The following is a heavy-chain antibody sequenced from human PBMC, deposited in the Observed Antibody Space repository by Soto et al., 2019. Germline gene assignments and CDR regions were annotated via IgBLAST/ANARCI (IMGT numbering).Heavy chain of an antibody. Sequence: GASVKVSCKASGYTFTSYDINWVRQATGQGLEWMGWMNPNSGNTGYAQKFQGRVTMTRNTSISTAYMELSSLRSEDTAVYYCARSYQLLSYYYYYMDVWRKGTTVTAP. V-gene: IGHV1-8*01. J-gene: IGHJ6*03. CDR1: GYTFTSYD. D-gene: IGHD2-2*01. CDR3: ARSYQLLSYYYYYMDV. CDR2: MNPNSGNT.